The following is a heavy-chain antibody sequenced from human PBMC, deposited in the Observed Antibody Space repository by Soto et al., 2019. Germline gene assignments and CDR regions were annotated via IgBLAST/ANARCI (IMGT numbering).Heavy chain of an antibody. V-gene: IGHV3-33*01. D-gene: IGHD6-25*01. CDR1: GFTFSSYG. Sequence: QVQLVESGGGVVQPGRSLRLSCAASGFTFSSYGMHWVRQAPGKGLEWVAVIWYDGSNKYYADSVKGRFTISRDNSKNTLYLQMNSLRAEDTAVYYCARSIAADYFDYWGQGTLVTVSS. J-gene: IGHJ4*02. CDR2: IWYDGSNK. CDR3: ARSIAADYFDY.